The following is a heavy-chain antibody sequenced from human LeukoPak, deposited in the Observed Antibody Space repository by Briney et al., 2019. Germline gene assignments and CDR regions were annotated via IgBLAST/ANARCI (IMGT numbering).Heavy chain of an antibody. V-gene: IGHV1-8*01. CDR2: MNPNSGNT. Sequence: ASVKVSCKASGYTFTSYDINWVRQATGQGLEWMGWMNPNSGNTGYAQKFQGRVTMTRNTSISTAYIELSSLRSEDTAVYYCARGYKPGYSRGWSIFDFWGQGALVTVSS. D-gene: IGHD6-19*01. CDR3: ARGYKPGYSRGWSIFDF. J-gene: IGHJ4*02. CDR1: GYTFTSYD.